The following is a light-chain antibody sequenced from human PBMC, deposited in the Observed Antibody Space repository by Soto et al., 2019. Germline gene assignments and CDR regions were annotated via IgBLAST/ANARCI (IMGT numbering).Light chain of an antibody. Sequence: QSVLTQPASVSGSPGQSITISCTGTSSDVGGYNYVSWYQQHPGKAPKLMIYEGSKRPSGVSDRFSGSKSGNTASLTISGLQAEDEADYFCCSYAGGSNVFGTGTKLTVL. J-gene: IGLJ1*01. CDR1: SSDVGGYNY. V-gene: IGLV2-23*03. CDR2: EGS. CDR3: CSYAGGSNV.